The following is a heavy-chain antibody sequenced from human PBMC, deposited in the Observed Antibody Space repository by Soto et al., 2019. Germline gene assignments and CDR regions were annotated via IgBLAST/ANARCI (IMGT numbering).Heavy chain of an antibody. CDR1: GFTFSSYS. J-gene: IGHJ3*02. V-gene: IGHV3-48*01. D-gene: IGHD2-15*01. CDR2: ISSSSSTI. CDR3: AQIVVVVAAGGDAFDI. Sequence: EVQLVESGGGLVQPGGSLRLSCAASGFTFSSYSMNWVRQAPGKGLEWVSYISSSSSTIYYADSVKGRFTISRDNAKNSLYLQMNSLRAEDTAVYYCAQIVVVVAAGGDAFDIWGQGTMVTVSS.